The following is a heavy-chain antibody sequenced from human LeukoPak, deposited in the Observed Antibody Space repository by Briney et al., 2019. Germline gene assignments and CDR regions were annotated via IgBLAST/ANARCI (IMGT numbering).Heavy chain of an antibody. CDR3: ARRYSSGWYFTDSASDI. CDR1: GGSISSSSYY. CDR2: IYYSGST. J-gene: IGHJ3*02. V-gene: IGHV4-39*07. D-gene: IGHD6-19*01. Sequence: PSESLSLTCTVSGGSISSSSYYWGWIRQPPGKGLEWIGSIYYSGSTYYNPTLKSRVTISVDTSKNQFSLKLSSVTAADTAVYYCARRYSSGWYFTDSASDIWGQGTMVTVSS.